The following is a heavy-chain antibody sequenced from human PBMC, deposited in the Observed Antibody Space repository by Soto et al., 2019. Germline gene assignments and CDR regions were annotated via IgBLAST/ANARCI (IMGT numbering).Heavy chain of an antibody. CDR3: ARSSPYIVVRKPTGNQDYYGMDV. Sequence: QVQLVQSGAEVKKPGSSVKVFCKASGGTFSNYTISWVRQAPGQGLEWMGGIIPVFGTTDYEQKFQGRVTITADGSTNTAYMKLLSLRSADTAVYYCARSSPYIVVRKPTGNQDYYGMDVWGQGTTVTVSS. J-gene: IGHJ6*02. D-gene: IGHD2-2*01. CDR2: IIPVFGTT. V-gene: IGHV1-69*01. CDR1: GGTFSNYT.